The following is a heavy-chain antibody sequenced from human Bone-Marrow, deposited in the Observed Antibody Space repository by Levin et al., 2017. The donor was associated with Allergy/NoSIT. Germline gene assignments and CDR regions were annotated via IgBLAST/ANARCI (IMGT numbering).Heavy chain of an antibody. CDR2: ISGSGGRT. Sequence: GGSLRLSCVGSGFRFSNFAMSWVRQAPGKGLQWVSAISGSGGRTYYTDSLKGRFTISRDNSKNSLYLQMNSLRDEDTAVYYCTRDFSSAFQYFQHWGQGTLAIVSS. CDR3: TRDFSSAFQYFQH. V-gene: IGHV3-23*01. D-gene: IGHD3-22*01. CDR1: GFRFSNFA. J-gene: IGHJ1*01.